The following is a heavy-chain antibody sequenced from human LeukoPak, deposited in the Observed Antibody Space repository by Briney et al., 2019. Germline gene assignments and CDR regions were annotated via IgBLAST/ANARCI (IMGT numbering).Heavy chain of an antibody. J-gene: IGHJ4*02. Sequence: PSETLSLTCAVYGGSFSGYYWSWIRQPPGKGLEWIGEMNHSGSTNYNPSLKSRVTISVDTSKNQFSLKLSSVTTTDTAVYYCARAISYYDNSGYSYYFDYWGQGTLVPVSS. CDR2: MNHSGST. CDR1: GGSFSGYY. V-gene: IGHV4-34*01. D-gene: IGHD3-22*01. CDR3: ARAISYYDNSGYSYYFDY.